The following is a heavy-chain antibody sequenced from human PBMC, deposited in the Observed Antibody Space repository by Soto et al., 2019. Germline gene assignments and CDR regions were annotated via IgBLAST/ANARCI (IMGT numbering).Heavy chain of an antibody. J-gene: IGHJ5*02. V-gene: IGHV1-69*13. CDR2: IIPTFGTA. CDR1: GGTFSSYA. Sequence: SVKVSCKASGGTFSSYAISWVRQAPGQGLEWMGGIIPTFGTANYAQKFQGRVTITADESTSTAYMELSSLRSEDTAVYYCAREESSSWTHNWFDPWGQGTLVTVSS. D-gene: IGHD6-13*01. CDR3: AREESSSWTHNWFDP.